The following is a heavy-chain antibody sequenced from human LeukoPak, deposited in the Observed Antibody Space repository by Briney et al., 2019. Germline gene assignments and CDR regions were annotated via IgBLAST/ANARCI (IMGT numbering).Heavy chain of an antibody. D-gene: IGHD2/OR15-2a*01. CDR3: AKDSAKKYDDY. CDR1: GFTFSSYA. CDR2: ISNSDGST. V-gene: IGHV3-23*01. Sequence: GGSLRLSCAASGFTFSSYAMSWVRQAPGKGLEWVSTISNSDGSTYYADSVKGRFSISRDNSENTLYLQMNSLRAEDTAVYYCAKDSAKKYDDYWGQGTLVTVSS. J-gene: IGHJ4*02.